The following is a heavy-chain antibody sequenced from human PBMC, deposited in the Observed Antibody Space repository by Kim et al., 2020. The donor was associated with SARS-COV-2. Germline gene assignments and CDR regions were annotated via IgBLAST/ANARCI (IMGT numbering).Heavy chain of an antibody. V-gene: IGHV4-34*01. Sequence: SETLSLTCAVYGGSFSGYYWSWIRQPPGKGLEWIGEINHSGSTNYNPSLKSRVTISVDTSKNQFSLKLSSVTAADTAVYYCARAYGSSGYYFDYWCQGTL. J-gene: IGHJ4*02. D-gene: IGHD3-22*01. CDR1: GGSFSGYY. CDR3: ARAYGSSGYYFDY. CDR2: INHSGST.